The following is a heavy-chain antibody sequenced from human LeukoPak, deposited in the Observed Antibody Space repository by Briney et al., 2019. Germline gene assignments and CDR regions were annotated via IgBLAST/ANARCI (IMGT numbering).Heavy chain of an antibody. CDR1: GYTFTGYY. CDR3: ARDKGGYYGGDY. Sequence: ASVKVSCKASGYTFTGYYMHWVRQAPGQGLEWMGWINPNSGGTNYAQKFQGRVTMTRDTSISTAYMELSRLRSDDTAVYYCARDKGGYYGGDYWGQGTLVTVSS. CDR2: INPNSGGT. J-gene: IGHJ4*02. V-gene: IGHV1-2*02. D-gene: IGHD1-26*01.